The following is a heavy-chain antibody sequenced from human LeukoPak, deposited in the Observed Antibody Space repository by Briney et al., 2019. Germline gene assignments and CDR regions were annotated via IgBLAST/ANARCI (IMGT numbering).Heavy chain of an antibody. Sequence: ASVKVSCKASGYTFTSYAMHWVRQAPGQRLEWMGWISAGNGNTKYSQEFQGRVTITRDTSASTAYMELSSLRSEDMAVYYCARVQYYNILTGSFQYWGQGTLVTVSS. CDR1: GYTFTSYA. J-gene: IGHJ4*02. V-gene: IGHV1-3*03. CDR2: ISAGNGNT. CDR3: ARVQYYNILTGSFQY. D-gene: IGHD3-9*01.